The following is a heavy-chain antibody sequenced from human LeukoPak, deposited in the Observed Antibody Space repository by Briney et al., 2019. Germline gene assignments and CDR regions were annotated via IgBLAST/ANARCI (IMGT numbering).Heavy chain of an antibody. Sequence: GGSLRLSCAASGFNFYNFWMTWVRQAPGKGLEWVANIKQDGSEQCYAGSVKGRFTISRDNARNSVSLLINSLRVDDTAVYYCARDRSNYYDSRLDYWGQGTLVTVSS. CDR3: ARDRSNYYDSRLDY. V-gene: IGHV3-7*01. CDR1: GFNFYNFW. J-gene: IGHJ4*02. D-gene: IGHD3-22*01. CDR2: IKQDGSEQ.